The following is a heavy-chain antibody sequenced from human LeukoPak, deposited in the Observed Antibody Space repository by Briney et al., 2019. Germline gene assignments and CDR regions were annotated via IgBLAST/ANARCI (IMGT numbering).Heavy chain of an antibody. Sequence: GSLRLSCAASGFTFSSYGMHWVRQAPGKGLEWVAVISYDGSNKYYADSVKGRFTISRDNSKNTLYLQMNSLRAEDTAVYYCATGDSVDYWGQGTLVTVSS. CDR1: GFTFSSYG. CDR3: ATGDSVDY. V-gene: IGHV3-30*03. J-gene: IGHJ4*02. D-gene: IGHD2-21*02. CDR2: ISYDGSNK.